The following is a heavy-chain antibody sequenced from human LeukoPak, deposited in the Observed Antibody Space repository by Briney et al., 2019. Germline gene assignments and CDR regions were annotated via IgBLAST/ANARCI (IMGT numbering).Heavy chain of an antibody. CDR2: INPSGGST. CDR1: RYTLTSYY. Sequence: ASVKVSCKASRYTLTSYYMHWVRQAPGQGLEWMGIINPSGGSTSYAQKFQGRVTMTRDTSTSTVYMELSSLRSEDTAVYYCARGREFLDIVVVVAATPIDYWGQGTLVTVSS. J-gene: IGHJ4*02. D-gene: IGHD2-15*01. CDR3: ARGREFLDIVVVVAATPIDY. V-gene: IGHV1-46*01.